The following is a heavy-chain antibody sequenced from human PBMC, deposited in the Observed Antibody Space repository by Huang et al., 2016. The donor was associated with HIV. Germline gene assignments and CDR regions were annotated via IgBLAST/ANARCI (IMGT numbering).Heavy chain of an antibody. Sequence: EVQLVESGGGLVKPGRSLRLSCTGSGFTFGDYNMTWFRQGPGKGLEWVGFIRSKADDGTTEYAASMICRFRISREDSKSIAYLQMNSLKTEDTAVYYCSRVPGYFDSSGYYWYAFDIWGQGTMVTVSS. J-gene: IGHJ3*02. V-gene: IGHV3-49*05. CDR2: IRSKADDGTT. D-gene: IGHD3-22*01. CDR3: SRVPGYFDSSGYYWYAFDI. CDR1: GFTFGDYN.